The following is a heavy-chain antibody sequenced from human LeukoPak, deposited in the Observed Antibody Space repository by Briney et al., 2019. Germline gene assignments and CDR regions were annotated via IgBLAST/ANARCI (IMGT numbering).Heavy chain of an antibody. CDR3: ASSHMYYYGSGSYLDFDY. D-gene: IGHD3-10*01. J-gene: IGHJ4*02. V-gene: IGHV4-34*01. Sequence: PSETLSLACAVYGGSFSGYYWSWIRQPPGKGLEWIGEINHSGSTNYNPSLKSRVAISVDTSKNQFSVQLNSVTPEDTAVYYCASSHMYYYGSGSYLDFDYWGQGTLVTVSS. CDR2: INHSGST. CDR1: GGSFSGYY.